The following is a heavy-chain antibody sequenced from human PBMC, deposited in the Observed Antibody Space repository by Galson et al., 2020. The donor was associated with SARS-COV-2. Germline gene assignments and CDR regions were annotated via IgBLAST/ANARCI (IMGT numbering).Heavy chain of an antibody. J-gene: IGHJ4*02. Sequence: GGSLRLSCAASGFTFSDYGMHWVRQAPGKGLAWVAGISYGGTNEYYADAMAGRFTISRDNSKNTLYLQMNSLRAEDTAVYYCAKDQEYDSSGYLDYWGQVTLVAVSS. D-gene: IGHD3-22*01. CDR3: AKDQEYDSSGYLDY. V-gene: IGHV3-30*18. CDR2: ISYGGTNE. CDR1: GFTFSDYG.